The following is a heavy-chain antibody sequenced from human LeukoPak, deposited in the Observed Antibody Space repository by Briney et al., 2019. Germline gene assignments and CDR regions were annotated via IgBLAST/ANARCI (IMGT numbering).Heavy chain of an antibody. D-gene: IGHD2-2*01. Sequence: PSETLSLTCIFAGGSHSSYYWRWIRQPAGKGLEWIGYIYYSGSTNYNPSLKSRVTISVDTYKNQFSLKLSSVTAADTDVYYCARDLLPYCSSNSCGMDVWGQGPTVTVSS. V-gene: IGHV4-59*01. CDR1: GGSHSSYY. CDR3: ARDLLPYCSSNSCGMDV. J-gene: IGHJ6*02. CDR2: IYYSGST.